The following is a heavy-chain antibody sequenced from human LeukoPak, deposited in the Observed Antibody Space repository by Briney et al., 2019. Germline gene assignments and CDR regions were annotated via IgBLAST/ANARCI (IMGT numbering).Heavy chain of an antibody. V-gene: IGHV3-43*01. Sequence: GGSLRLSCVASGFRFDEYTIHWVRQAPGKGLEWVSLISWDGHSRYFTDSVRGRFTISRDNSKNSLHLQMNSLRPEDTALYFCAKDAGRSYGGSLGYFYHLGHGTLFTASP. J-gene: IGHJ4*01. CDR3: AKDAGRSYGGSLGYFYH. D-gene: IGHD4-17*01. CDR1: GFRFDEYT. CDR2: ISWDGHSR.